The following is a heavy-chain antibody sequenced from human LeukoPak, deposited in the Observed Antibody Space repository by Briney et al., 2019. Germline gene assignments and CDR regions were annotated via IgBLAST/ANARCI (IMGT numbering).Heavy chain of an antibody. CDR1: GFTFSSYS. Sequence: PGGSLRLSCAASGFTFSSYSMNWVRQAPGKGLEWVSSISSSSSYIHYADSVKGRFTISRDNAKNSLYLQMNSLRAEDTAVYYCARVLPGAVAGTDYWGQGTLVTVSS. V-gene: IGHV3-21*01. CDR3: ARVLPGAVAGTDY. J-gene: IGHJ4*02. CDR2: ISSSSSYI. D-gene: IGHD6-19*01.